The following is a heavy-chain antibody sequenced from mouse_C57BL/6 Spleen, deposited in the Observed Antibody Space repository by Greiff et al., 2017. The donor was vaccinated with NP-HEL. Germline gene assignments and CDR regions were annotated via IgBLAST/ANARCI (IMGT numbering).Heavy chain of an antibody. CDR2: INPSTGGT. J-gene: IGHJ1*03. CDR1: GFTFTSYW. Sequence: VQLQQPGTELVKPGASVKLSCKASGFTFTSYWMHWVKQRPGQGLEWIGNINPSTGGTNYNEKINGKTTLTVDKSSSTDYMQLSSLTSEDSAVYYCARGRGYYFEVWGTGTTVTVSS. V-gene: IGHV1-53*01. D-gene: IGHD2-2*01. CDR3: ARGRGYYFEV.